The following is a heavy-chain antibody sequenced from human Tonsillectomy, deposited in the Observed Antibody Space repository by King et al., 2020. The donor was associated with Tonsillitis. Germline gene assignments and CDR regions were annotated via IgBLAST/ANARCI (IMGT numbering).Heavy chain of an antibody. CDR1: GFTFSSYG. CDR2: ISYDGSNK. Sequence: VQLVESGGGVVQPGRSLRLSCAASGFTFSSYGMHWVRQAPGKELEWVAVISYDGSNKYYADSVKGRFTISRDNSKNTLYLQMNSLRAEDTAVYYCAKDQATWGSGYLFDYWGQGTLVTVSS. J-gene: IGHJ4*02. V-gene: IGHV3-30*18. CDR3: AKDQATWGSGYLFDY. D-gene: IGHD3-22*01.